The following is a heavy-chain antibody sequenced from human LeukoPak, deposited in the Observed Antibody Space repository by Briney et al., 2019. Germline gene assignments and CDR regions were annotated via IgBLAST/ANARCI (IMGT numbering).Heavy chain of an antibody. Sequence: RQPPGKGLEWIGCVYYSGSTNYNPSLKSRVTISVDTSKNQFSLDLSSVTAADTAVYYCARGGSSGWYGIDYWGQGTLVTVSX. CDR2: VYYSGST. V-gene: IGHV4-59*01. D-gene: IGHD6-19*01. CDR3: ARGGSSGWYGIDY. J-gene: IGHJ4*02.